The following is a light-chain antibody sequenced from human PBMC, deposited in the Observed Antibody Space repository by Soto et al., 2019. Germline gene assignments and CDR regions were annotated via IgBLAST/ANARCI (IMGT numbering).Light chain of an antibody. V-gene: IGKV3-20*01. CDR1: QSVSSSY. J-gene: IGKJ5*01. CDR2: GAS. Sequence: TQSSRPLTQSPGAIATLSCRTSQSVSSSYLAWYQQKTGQAPRLLIYGASSRATGIPDRFSGSGSGTDFTLTISRREPADFALRYCQKASRSPPITFGHGTLLEIK. CDR3: QKASRSPPIT.